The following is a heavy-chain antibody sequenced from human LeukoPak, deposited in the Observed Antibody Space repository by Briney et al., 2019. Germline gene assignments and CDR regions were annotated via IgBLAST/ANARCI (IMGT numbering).Heavy chain of an antibody. D-gene: IGHD3-9*01. V-gene: IGHV3-53*01. CDR2: IYSGGST. J-gene: IGHJ4*02. CDR3: ASYLLSGSFDY. Sequence: GGSLRLSCVVSGITASNNYMSWVRQVPGKGLEGVSFIYSGGSTYYADSVKGRFTISKDNSKNTLYLQMSSLRAEDSAVYYCASYLLSGSFDYWGQGTLVTVCS. CDR1: GITASNNY.